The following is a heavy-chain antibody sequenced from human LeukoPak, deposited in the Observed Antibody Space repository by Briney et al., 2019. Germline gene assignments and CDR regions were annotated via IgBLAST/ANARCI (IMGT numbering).Heavy chain of an antibody. D-gene: IGHD1-1*01. V-gene: IGHV3-23*01. CDR1: GFTFSIYA. CDR2: ISGVGGRT. Sequence: GGSLPLTCAASGFTFSIYAMSWVRQAPGKGLEWVSGISGVGGRTYYADSMQGRFTISRDTSRNTLYLQMNSLRVEDTAVYYCANDHRWNDAPCFFDCWGRPTMVTVCS. CDR3: ANDHRWNDAPCFFDC. J-gene: IGHJ4*02.